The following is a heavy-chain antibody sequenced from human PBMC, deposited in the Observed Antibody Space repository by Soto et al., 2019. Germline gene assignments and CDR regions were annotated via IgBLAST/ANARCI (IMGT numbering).Heavy chain of an antibody. Sequence: ASETLSLTCTVSGGSISSSSYYWGWIRQPPGKGLEWIGSIYYSGSTYYNPSLKSRVTISVDTSKNQFSLKLSSVTAADTAVYYCARLYSSSWYSAFDIWGQGTMVTVSS. D-gene: IGHD6-13*01. CDR1: GGSISSSSYY. V-gene: IGHV4-39*01. J-gene: IGHJ3*02. CDR2: IYYSGST. CDR3: ARLYSSSWYSAFDI.